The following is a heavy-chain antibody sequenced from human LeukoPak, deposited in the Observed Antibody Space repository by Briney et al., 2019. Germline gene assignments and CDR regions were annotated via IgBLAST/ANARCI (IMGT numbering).Heavy chain of an antibody. CDR2: INHSGST. J-gene: IGHJ6*03. CDR3: ARDGGGYCSGGSCYSFSLRFGDWTRGMDV. D-gene: IGHD2-15*01. V-gene: IGHV4-34*01. Sequence: TSSETLSLTCAVYGGSFSGYYWSWIRQPPGKGLEWIGEINHSGSTNYNPSLKSRVTISVDTSKNQFSLKLSSVTAADPAVYSCARDGGGYCSGGSCYSFSLRFGDWTRGMDVWGKGTTVTVSS. CDR1: GGSFSGYY.